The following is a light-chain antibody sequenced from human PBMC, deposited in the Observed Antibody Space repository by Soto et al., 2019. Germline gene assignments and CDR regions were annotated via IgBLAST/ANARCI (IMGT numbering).Light chain of an antibody. Sequence: DIQMTQSPSTLSASVGDRATITCRASQSISSWLAWYQQKPGKAPKLLIYDASSLESGVPSRFSGSGSDTEFTLTINNLQPDDFATYHCQQYNRYSLTFGGGTKVDIK. CDR3: QQYNRYSLT. V-gene: IGKV1-5*01. CDR2: DAS. J-gene: IGKJ4*01. CDR1: QSISSW.